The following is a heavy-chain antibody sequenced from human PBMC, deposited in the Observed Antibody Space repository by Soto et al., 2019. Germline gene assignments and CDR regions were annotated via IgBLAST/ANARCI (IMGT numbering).Heavy chain of an antibody. CDR3: ARRLRKTTFDY. J-gene: IGHJ4*02. CDR2: IYYSGST. V-gene: IGHV4-59*08. Sequence: KTSETLSLTCTVSGGSISSYYWSWIRQPPGKGLEWIGYIYYSGSTNYNPSLKSRVTISVDTSKNQFSLKLSSVTAADTAVYYCARRLRKTTFDYWGQGTLVTVSS. CDR1: GGSISSYY. D-gene: IGHD1-1*01.